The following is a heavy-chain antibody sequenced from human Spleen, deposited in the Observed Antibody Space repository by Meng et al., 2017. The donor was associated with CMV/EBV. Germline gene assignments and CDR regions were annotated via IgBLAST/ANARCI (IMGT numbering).Heavy chain of an antibody. CDR3: ARQKDEGGGIRAAGTLSGGDNWFDP. CDR1: GGSISSSNYY. J-gene: IGHJ5*02. Sequence: SETLSLTCSVSGGSISSSNYYWGWIRQSPGKGLEWIGSIYYSGSTYYNPSLKSRVITSVDTSKNQFSLKLSSVTAADTAVYYCARQKDEGGGIRAAGTLSGGDNWFDPWGQGTLVTVSS. CDR2: IYYSGST. D-gene: IGHD6-13*01. V-gene: IGHV4-39*01.